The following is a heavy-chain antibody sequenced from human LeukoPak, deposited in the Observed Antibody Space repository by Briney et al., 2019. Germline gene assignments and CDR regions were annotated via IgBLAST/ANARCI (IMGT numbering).Heavy chain of an antibody. D-gene: IGHD4-17*01. Sequence: GGSLRLSCAASGFTFSSYSVNWVRQAPGKGLEWISYIGGSSSTIYYANSVKGRFTVSRDNAKNSLYLQMNSLGAEDTAVYYCARGGYGAHFDYWGQGTLVTVSS. V-gene: IGHV3-48*01. J-gene: IGHJ4*02. CDR1: GFTFSSYS. CDR2: IGGSSSTI. CDR3: ARGGYGAHFDY.